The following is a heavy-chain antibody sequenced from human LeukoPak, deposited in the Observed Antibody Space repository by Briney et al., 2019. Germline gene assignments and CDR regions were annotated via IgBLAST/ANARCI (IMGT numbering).Heavy chain of an antibody. D-gene: IGHD3-22*01. Sequence: PSETLSLTCTVSGDSINSLDLWSWVRQPPGKGLEWIGEMYLSGTTHSNPSVKSRVTISIDKSKNQFFLNLSSVTAGDTAVYYCAGLVGRYSSGLYYYYFDYWGQGTLVTVPS. CDR2: MYLSGTT. CDR3: AGLVGRYSSGLYYYYFDY. J-gene: IGHJ4*02. CDR1: GDSINSLDL. V-gene: IGHV4-4*02.